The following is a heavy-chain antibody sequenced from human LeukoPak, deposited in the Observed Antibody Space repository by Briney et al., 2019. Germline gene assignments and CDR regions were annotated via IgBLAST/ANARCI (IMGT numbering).Heavy chain of an antibody. V-gene: IGHV3-23*01. D-gene: IGHD5-24*01. J-gene: IGHJ4*02. Sequence: PGGSLTLSCAASGLTFRSYAMTWLRQAPGKGLEWVSTITGRGYTTYFADSVKGRFTISRDNSKNRLYLQMNSLRDEDTAVYYCAKDRGYNYPFRYFDYWGQGTLITVSS. CDR1: GLTFRSYA. CDR2: ITGRGYTT. CDR3: AKDRGYNYPFRYFDY.